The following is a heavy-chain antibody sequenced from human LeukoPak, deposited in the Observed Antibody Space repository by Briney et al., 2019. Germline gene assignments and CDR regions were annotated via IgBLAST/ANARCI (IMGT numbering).Heavy chain of an antibody. D-gene: IGHD3-10*01. CDR2: IRYDGTNK. CDR3: AKAPTYTSGSYYIEY. V-gene: IGHV3-30*02. Sequence: PGGSLRLSCAASGFTFSSHGMQWVRQAPGKGLEWVAFIRYDGTNKYYTDSAKGRFTVSRDNSKNTLYLQMNSLRTEDTAVYYCAKAPTYTSGSYYIEYWGQGTLVTVSS. CDR1: GFTFSSHG. J-gene: IGHJ4*02.